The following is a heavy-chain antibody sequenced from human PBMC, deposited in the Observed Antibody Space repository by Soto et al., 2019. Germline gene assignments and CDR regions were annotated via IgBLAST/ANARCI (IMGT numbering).Heavy chain of an antibody. J-gene: IGHJ3*02. V-gene: IGHV3-23*01. CDR1: GFTFSSYA. Sequence: EVQLLESGGGLVQPGGSLRLSCAASGFTFSSYAMSWVRQAPGKGLEWVSAISGSGGSTYYADSVKGRFTISRDNSKNTLYLQMNSLRAEDTAVYYCAKDQYYYDSSGYYYVLNGAFDIWGQGTMVTVSS. CDR3: AKDQYYYDSSGYYYVLNGAFDI. D-gene: IGHD3-22*01. CDR2: ISGSGGST.